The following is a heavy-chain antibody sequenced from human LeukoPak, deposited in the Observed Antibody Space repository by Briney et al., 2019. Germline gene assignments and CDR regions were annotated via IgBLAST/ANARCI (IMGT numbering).Heavy chain of an antibody. Sequence: SETLSLTCAVYGGSFSGYYWSWIRQPPGKGLEWIGEINHSGSTNYNPSLKSRVTISVDTSKYQFSLKLSSVTAADTAVYYCARVYFQSADYWGQGTLVTVSS. J-gene: IGHJ4*02. CDR3: ARVYFQSADY. CDR1: GGSFSGYY. V-gene: IGHV4-34*01. CDR2: INHSGST. D-gene: IGHD2/OR15-2a*01.